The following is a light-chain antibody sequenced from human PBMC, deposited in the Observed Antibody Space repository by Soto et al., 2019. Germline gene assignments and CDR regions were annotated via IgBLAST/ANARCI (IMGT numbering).Light chain of an antibody. Sequence: FVLTQSPVTLSLSPGEGATLSCRASQSVGSTSLAWYQQKPGQAPRLLIYDTSSRATGIPARFSGSGSGTDFTLTISRLEPDDFAVYYCQQCGVSPWTFGQGTKVEI. V-gene: IGKV3-20*01. J-gene: IGKJ1*01. CDR1: QSVGSTS. CDR3: QQCGVSPWT. CDR2: DTS.